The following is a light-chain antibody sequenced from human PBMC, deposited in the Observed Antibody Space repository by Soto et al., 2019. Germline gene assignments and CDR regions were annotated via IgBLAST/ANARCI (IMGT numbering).Light chain of an antibody. CDR3: QQFGTSPLWT. J-gene: IGKJ1*01. Sequence: DILMTHSPAALSVSLWERATLSCRASQSVSSRLAWYQQKPGQAPRLLIYGASTRATGIPDRFSGSGSGTDFTLTISRLEPEDFAVYFCQQFGTSPLWTFGQGIKVDIK. V-gene: IGKV3-20*01. CDR1: QSVSSR. CDR2: GAS.